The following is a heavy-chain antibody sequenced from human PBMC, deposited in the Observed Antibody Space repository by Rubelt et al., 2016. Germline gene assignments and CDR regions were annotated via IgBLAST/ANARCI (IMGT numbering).Heavy chain of an antibody. CDR3: ARDPTNYVWGSYRGIDY. D-gene: IGHD3-16*02. V-gene: IGHV4-39*07. CDR2: IYYSGST. CDR1: GGSISSGSFY. Sequence: QLQLQESGPGLVKPSETLSLTCTVSGGSISSGSFYWGWIRQPPGKGLEWIGVIYYSGSTYYNPSLKRRVTISLDTSKNQFSLKLSSVTAADTATYYCARDPTNYVWGSYRGIDYWGQGTLVTVSS. J-gene: IGHJ4*02.